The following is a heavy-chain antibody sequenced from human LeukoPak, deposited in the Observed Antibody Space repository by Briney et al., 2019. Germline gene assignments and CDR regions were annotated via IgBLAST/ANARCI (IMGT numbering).Heavy chain of an antibody. V-gene: IGHV4-34*01. Sequence: SETLSLTCAVYGGSFSGYYWSWIRQPPGKGLEWIGEINHSGSTNYNPSLKSRVTISVDTSKNQFSLKLSSVTAADTAVYYCTRGSRSNWNWFDPWGQGTLVTLSS. J-gene: IGHJ5*02. CDR1: GGSFSGYY. D-gene: IGHD1-20*01. CDR2: INHSGST. CDR3: TRGSRSNWNWFDP.